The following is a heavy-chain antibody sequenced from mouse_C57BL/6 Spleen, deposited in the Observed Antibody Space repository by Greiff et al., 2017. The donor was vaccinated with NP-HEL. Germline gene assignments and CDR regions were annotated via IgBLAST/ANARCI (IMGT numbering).Heavy chain of an antibody. CDR2: ISSGGSYT. CDR1: GFTFSSYG. J-gene: IGHJ1*03. CDR3: ASPYYYGSSWYFDV. D-gene: IGHD1-1*01. Sequence: EVMLVESGGDLVKPGGSLKLSCAASGFTFSSYGMSWVRQTPDKRLEWVATISSGGSYTYYPDSVKGRFTISRDNAKNTLYLQMSSLKSEDTAMYYCASPYYYGSSWYFDVWGTGTTVTVSS. V-gene: IGHV5-6*01.